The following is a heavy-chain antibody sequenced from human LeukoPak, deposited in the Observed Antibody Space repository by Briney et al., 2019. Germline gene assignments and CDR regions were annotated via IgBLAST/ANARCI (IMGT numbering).Heavy chain of an antibody. CDR3: ARVGISPYYYDSSGYYPGY. CDR1: GFTFSSYG. V-gene: IGHV3-30*03. Sequence: GRSLRLSCAASGFTFSSYGMHWVRQAPGKGLEWVAVISYDGSNKYYADSVKGRFTISRGNSKNTLYLQMNSLRAEDTAVYYCARVGISPYYYDSSGYYPGYWGQGTLVTVSS. D-gene: IGHD3-22*01. CDR2: ISYDGSNK. J-gene: IGHJ4*02.